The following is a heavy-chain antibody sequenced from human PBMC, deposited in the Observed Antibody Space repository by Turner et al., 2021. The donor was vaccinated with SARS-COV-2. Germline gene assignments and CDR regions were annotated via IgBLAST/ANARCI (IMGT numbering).Heavy chain of an antibody. CDR3: AKGYSPDY. Sequence: EVRLLESGGGLVQPGGSLRLSCAASGFPFNSDAMSWVRQAPGKGLEWVSAISGSGGSTYYADSVKGRFTISRDNSKNTLYLQMNSLRAEDTAVYYCAKGYSPDYWGQGTLVTVSS. CDR1: GFPFNSDA. V-gene: IGHV3-23*01. D-gene: IGHD4-4*01. J-gene: IGHJ4*02. CDR2: ISGSGGST.